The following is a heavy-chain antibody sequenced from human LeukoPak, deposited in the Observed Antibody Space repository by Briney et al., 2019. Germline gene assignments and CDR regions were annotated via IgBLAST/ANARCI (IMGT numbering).Heavy chain of an antibody. D-gene: IGHD3-16*02. Sequence: GRSLRLSCAASGFTFSSYGMNWVRQAPGKGLEWVAVIWYDGSNKYYADSVKGRFTISRDNSKNTLYLQMNSLRAEDTAVYYCAKGSGVWGSYRGIDYWGQGTLVTVSS. CDR3: AKGSGVWGSYRGIDY. CDR2: IWYDGSNK. CDR1: GFTFSSYG. V-gene: IGHV3-33*06. J-gene: IGHJ4*02.